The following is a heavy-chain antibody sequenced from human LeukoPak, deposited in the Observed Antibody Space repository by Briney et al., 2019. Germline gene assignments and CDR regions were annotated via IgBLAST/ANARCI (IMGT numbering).Heavy chain of an antibody. Sequence: PGGSLRLSCAASGFTVSTNYMTWVRQAPGKGLEWVSVIYSGGSTYYADSVKGRFTISRDNSKNTLYLQMNSLRAEDTAVYYCARIMTQQMVFDYWGQGTLVTVSS. CDR1: GFTVSTNY. D-gene: IGHD6-13*01. CDR2: IYSGGST. J-gene: IGHJ4*02. V-gene: IGHV3-66*01. CDR3: ARIMTQQMVFDY.